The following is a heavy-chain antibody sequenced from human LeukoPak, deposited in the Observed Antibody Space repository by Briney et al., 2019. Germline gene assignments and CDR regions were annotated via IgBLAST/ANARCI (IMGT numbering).Heavy chain of an antibody. D-gene: IGHD1-26*01. CDR1: GYTFTGYY. Sequence: ASVKVSCKASGYTFTGYYMHWVRQAPGPGLEWMGRINPNSGGTNYAQKFQGRVTMTRDTSLSTAYMELSRLRSDDTAVYYCARDRRGSYYYYYYMDVWGKGTTVTVSS. J-gene: IGHJ6*03. CDR3: ARDRRGSYYYYYYMDV. CDR2: INPNSGGT. V-gene: IGHV1-2*06.